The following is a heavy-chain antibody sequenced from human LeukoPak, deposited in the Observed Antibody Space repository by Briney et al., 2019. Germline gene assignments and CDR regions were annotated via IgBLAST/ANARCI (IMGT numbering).Heavy chain of an antibody. V-gene: IGHV3-33*01. CDR2: IWYDGSNK. Sequence: GGSLRLSCAASGFTFSSYGMHWVRQAPGKGLEWVAVIWYDGSNKYYADSVKGRFTISRDNSKNTLYLQMNSLRAEDTAVYYCARGYGSGSYHYYYGMDVWGKGTTVTVSS. CDR3: ARGYGSGSYHYYYGMDV. J-gene: IGHJ6*04. D-gene: IGHD3-10*01. CDR1: GFTFSSYG.